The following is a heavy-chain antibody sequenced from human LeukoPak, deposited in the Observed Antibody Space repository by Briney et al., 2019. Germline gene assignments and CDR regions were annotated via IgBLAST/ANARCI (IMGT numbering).Heavy chain of an antibody. V-gene: IGHV4-39*01. D-gene: IGHD1-14*01. CDR2: ITYRGNT. Sequence: PSETLSLTRAVSGGSLSIVSYYWGWVRPSPGEGMGWVVSITYRGNTYYNPSLKSRVTISVDTSNNPFSLQLYTVPAAATAVYYCARPGHNHFYDYWGRGTLVTVSS. CDR1: GGSLSIVSYY. CDR3: ARPGHNHFYDY. J-gene: IGHJ4*02.